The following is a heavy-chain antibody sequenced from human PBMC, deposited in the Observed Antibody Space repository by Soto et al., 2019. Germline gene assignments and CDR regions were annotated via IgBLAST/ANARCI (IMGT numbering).Heavy chain of an antibody. CDR3: ASLPVRTAMADDAFDI. V-gene: IGHV1-46*01. J-gene: IGHJ3*02. CDR1: GYTFTSYY. D-gene: IGHD5-18*01. Sequence: ASVKVSCKASGYTFTSYYMHWVRQAPGQGLEWMGIINPSGGSISYAQKFQGRVTMTRDTSTSTVYMELSSLRSEDTAVYYCASLPVRTAMADDAFDIWGQGTMVTVSS. CDR2: INPSGGSI.